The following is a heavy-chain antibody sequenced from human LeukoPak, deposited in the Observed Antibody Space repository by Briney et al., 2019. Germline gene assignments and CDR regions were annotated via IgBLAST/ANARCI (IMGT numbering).Heavy chain of an antibody. Sequence: GGSLRLSCAASGFTFSSYGMHWVRQAPGKGLEWVAFIRYDGSNKYYADSVKGRFTISRDNSKNTLYLQMNSLRAEDTAVYYCAKLPWVAVAADFDYWGQGTLVTVSS. CDR3: AKLPWVAVAADFDY. V-gene: IGHV3-30*02. CDR1: GFTFSSYG. D-gene: IGHD6-19*01. CDR2: IRYDGSNK. J-gene: IGHJ4*02.